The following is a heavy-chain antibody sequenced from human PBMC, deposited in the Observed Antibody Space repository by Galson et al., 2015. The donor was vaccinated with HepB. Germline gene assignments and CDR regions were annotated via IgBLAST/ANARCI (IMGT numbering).Heavy chain of an antibody. CDR3: ARDSWGDTGYSSSEPSYFDY. J-gene: IGHJ4*02. D-gene: IGHD6-13*01. CDR1: GFTFSSYS. V-gene: IGHV3-21*01. Sequence: SLRLSCAASGFTFSSYSMNWVRQAPGKGLEWVSSISNSSYIYYADSVKGRFTISRDNAKNSLYLQMNSLRAEDTAVYYCARDSWGDTGYSSSEPSYFDYWGQGTLVTVSS. CDR2: ISNSSYI.